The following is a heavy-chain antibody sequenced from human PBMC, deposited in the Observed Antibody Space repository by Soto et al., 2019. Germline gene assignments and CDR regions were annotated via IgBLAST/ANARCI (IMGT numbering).Heavy chain of an antibody. CDR2: ISYSGNT. CDR1: GVSISSSSYY. V-gene: IGHV4-31*03. D-gene: IGHD3-16*01. CDR3: ARDGNAYSRFDY. J-gene: IGHJ4*01. Sequence: QVQLQESGPGLVKPSQTLSLTCNVSGVSISSSSYYWSWIRQNPGKGLEWIGYISYSGNTHYNPSIKSRVTISRDTSENQFSLRLSSVTAADTAVYFCARDGNAYSRFDYWGHGSLVTVSS.